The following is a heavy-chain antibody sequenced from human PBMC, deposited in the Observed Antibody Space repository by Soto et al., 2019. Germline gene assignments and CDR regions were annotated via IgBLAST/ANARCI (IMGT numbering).Heavy chain of an antibody. Sequence: RASVKVSCKASGYTFTSYYMHWVRQAPGQGLEWMGIINPSGGSTSYAQKFQGRVTMTRDTSTSTVYMELSSLRSEDTAVYYCAGDLPVYYDKGRGGFDPWGQGTLVTVSS. V-gene: IGHV1-46*01. CDR3: AGDLPVYYDKGRGGFDP. CDR1: GYTFTSYY. CDR2: INPSGGST. D-gene: IGHD3-22*01. J-gene: IGHJ5*02.